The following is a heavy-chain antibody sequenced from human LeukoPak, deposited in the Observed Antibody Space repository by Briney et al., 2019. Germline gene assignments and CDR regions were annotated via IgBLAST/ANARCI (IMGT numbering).Heavy chain of an antibody. Sequence: SETLSLTCTVSGGSISSGGYYWSWIRQHPGKGLGWIGYIYYSGSTYYNPSLKSRVTISVDTSKNQFSLKLSSVTAADTAVYYCARVDFGVVIDYWGQGTLVTVSS. CDR1: GGSISSGGYY. CDR3: ARVDFGVVIDY. CDR2: IYYSGST. V-gene: IGHV4-31*03. J-gene: IGHJ4*02. D-gene: IGHD3-3*01.